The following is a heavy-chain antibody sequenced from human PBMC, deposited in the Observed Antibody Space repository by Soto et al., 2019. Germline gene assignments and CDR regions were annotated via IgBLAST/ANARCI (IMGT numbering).Heavy chain of an antibody. CDR1: GFTFDDYA. D-gene: IGHD6-6*01. Sequence: EVQLVESGGGLVQPGRSLRLSCAASGFTFDDYAMHWVRQAPGKGLEWVSGISWNSGSIGYADSVKGRFTISRDNAKNSLYLQMNSLTAEDTALYYCARGSSSSSYYFDYWGQGTLVTVSS. CDR3: ARGSSSSSYYFDY. CDR2: ISWNSGSI. V-gene: IGHV3-9*01. J-gene: IGHJ4*02.